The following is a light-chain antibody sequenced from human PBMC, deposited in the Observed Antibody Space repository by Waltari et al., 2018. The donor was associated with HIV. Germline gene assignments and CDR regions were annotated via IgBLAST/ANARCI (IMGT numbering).Light chain of an antibody. CDR1: SSDVGPYKF. J-gene: IGLJ3*02. V-gene: IGLV2-14*03. Sequence: QSALTQPASVSGSPGQSIPISCSGTSSDVGPYKFVPWYQQPPGKAPKLMIYDVSSRPSGVSDRFSGSKSGNTASLTISGLQAEDEADYYFGSYTSSSTLVFGGGTKLTVL. CDR3: GSYTSSSTLV. CDR2: DVS.